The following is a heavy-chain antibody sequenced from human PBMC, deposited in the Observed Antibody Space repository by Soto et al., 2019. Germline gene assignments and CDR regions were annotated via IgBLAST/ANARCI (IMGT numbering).Heavy chain of an antibody. CDR2: IYSGDNT. Sequence: PGGSLRLSCAASGFTVTSDYMSWVRQAPGKGLEWVSTIYSGDNTYYADSVKGRFIISRDKSKNTLYLQMNNLRAEDTAVYYCARFPRIALAAFDCWGQGTL. J-gene: IGHJ4*02. D-gene: IGHD6-19*01. CDR3: ARFPRIALAAFDC. V-gene: IGHV3-66*01. CDR1: GFTVTSDY.